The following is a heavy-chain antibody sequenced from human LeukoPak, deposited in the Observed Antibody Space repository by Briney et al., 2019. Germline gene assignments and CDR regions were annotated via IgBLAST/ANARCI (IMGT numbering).Heavy chain of an antibody. D-gene: IGHD4-17*01. V-gene: IGHV3-30*18. CDR1: GFTFSSYG. CDR2: ISYDGSNK. Sequence: GGSLRLSCAASGFTFSSYGMHWVRQAPGKGLEWVAVISYDGSNKYYADSVKGRFTISRDNSKNTLYLQMNSLRAEDTAVYYCAKDRNYGDYPYAFDIWGQGTMVTVSS. CDR3: AKDRNYGDYPYAFDI. J-gene: IGHJ3*02.